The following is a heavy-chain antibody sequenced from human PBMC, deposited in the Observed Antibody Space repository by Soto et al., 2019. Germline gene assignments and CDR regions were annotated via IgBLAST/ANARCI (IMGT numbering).Heavy chain of an antibody. D-gene: IGHD5-12*01. V-gene: IGHV4-59*08. CDR3: ASLSSGYDGTKPFDY. CDR2: IYYSGST. Sequence: QVQLQESGPGLVKPSETLSLTCTVSGGSISSYYWSWIRQPPGKGLEWIGYIYYSGSTNYNPSLKSRVTISVDTSKNQFSLKLSSVTAADTAVYYCASLSSGYDGTKPFDYWGQGTLVTVSS. CDR1: GGSISSYY. J-gene: IGHJ4*02.